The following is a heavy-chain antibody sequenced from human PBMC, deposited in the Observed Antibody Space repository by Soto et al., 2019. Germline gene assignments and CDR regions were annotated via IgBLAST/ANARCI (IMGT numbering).Heavy chain of an antibody. CDR2: IWYDGSNK. CDR1: GFTFSSYG. CDR3: ASGEYYYGSGGLDY. Sequence: QVQLVESGGGVVQPGRSLRLSCAASGFTFSSYGMHWVRQAPGKGLDWVAVIWYDGSNKYYADSVKGRFTISRDNSKNTLYLQMNSLRAEDTAVYYCASGEYYYGSGGLDYWGQGTLVTVSS. J-gene: IGHJ4*02. D-gene: IGHD3-10*01. V-gene: IGHV3-33*01.